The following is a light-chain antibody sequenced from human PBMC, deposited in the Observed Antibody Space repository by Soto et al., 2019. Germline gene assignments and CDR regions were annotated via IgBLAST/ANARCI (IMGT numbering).Light chain of an antibody. J-gene: IGLJ1*01. CDR2: KGT. CDR1: SSDVGAYNS. CDR3: CSSAPESTYV. V-gene: IGLV2-23*01. Sequence: QSVLAQPASVSGSPGKSITISCTGTSSDVGAYNSVSWYQQHPHRAPQVIIYKGTQRPSGVSNRFSGSTSGNAASLTISALQADDEADYFCCSSAPESTYVFGTGTKLTVL.